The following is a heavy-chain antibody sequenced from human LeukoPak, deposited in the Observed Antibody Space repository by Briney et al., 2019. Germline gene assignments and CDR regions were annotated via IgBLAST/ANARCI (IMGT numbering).Heavy chain of an antibody. CDR2: IRYDGSNK. D-gene: IGHD6-13*01. J-gene: IGHJ4*02. CDR1: GFTFSSYG. CDR3: AKSGAAAVRYYFDY. V-gene: IGHV3-30*02. Sequence: GGSLRLSCAASGFTFSSYGMHWVRQAPGKGLEWVAFIRYDGSNKYYADSVKGRFTISRDNSKNTLYLQMNSLGAEDTAVYYCAKSGAAAVRYYFDYWGQGTLVTVSS.